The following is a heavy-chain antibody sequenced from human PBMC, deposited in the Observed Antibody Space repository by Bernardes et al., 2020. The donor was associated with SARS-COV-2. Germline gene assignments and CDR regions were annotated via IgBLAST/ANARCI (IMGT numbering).Heavy chain of an antibody. CDR1: GFTFSSYG. V-gene: IGHV3-33*01. J-gene: IGHJ3*02. D-gene: IGHD3-22*01. CDR3: ARDTNYYDREDAFDI. CDR2: IWYDGSNK. Sequence: GGSLRLSCAASGFTFSSYGMHWVRQAPGKGLEWVAVIWYDGSNKYYADSVKGRFTISRDNSKNTLYLQMNSLRAEDTAVYYCARDTNYYDREDAFDIWGQGTMVTVSS.